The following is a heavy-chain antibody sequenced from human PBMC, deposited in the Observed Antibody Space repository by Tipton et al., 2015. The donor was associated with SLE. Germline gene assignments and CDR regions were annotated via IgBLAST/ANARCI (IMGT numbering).Heavy chain of an antibody. J-gene: IGHJ4*02. V-gene: IGHV4-39*07. D-gene: IGHD3-22*01. CDR3: ARDEYRYDTTDKHLLGHFDF. Sequence: TLSLTCIVSGDSISSSSYYWGWIRQPPGKGLEWVGTVYYTGNTFYNPSLKSRVTISVDTSKNQFSLNLSSVTAADTAVYYCARDEYRYDTTDKHLLGHFDFWGQGTLVTVTS. CDR2: VYYTGNT. CDR1: GDSISSSSYY.